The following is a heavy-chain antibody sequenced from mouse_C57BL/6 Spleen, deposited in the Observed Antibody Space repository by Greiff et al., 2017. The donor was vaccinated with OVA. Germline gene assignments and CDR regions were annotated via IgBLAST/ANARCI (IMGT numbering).Heavy chain of an antibody. D-gene: IGHD2-3*01. Sequence: QVQLQQPGAELVRPGSSVKLSCKASGYTFTSYWMDWVKQRPGQGLEWIGNIYPSDSETHYNQKFKDKATLTVDKSSSTACMQLSSLTSEDSAVYYCARREGGYYGYYAMDYWGQGTSVTVSS. J-gene: IGHJ4*01. CDR2: IYPSDSET. CDR3: ARREGGYYGYYAMDY. V-gene: IGHV1-61*01. CDR1: GYTFTSYW.